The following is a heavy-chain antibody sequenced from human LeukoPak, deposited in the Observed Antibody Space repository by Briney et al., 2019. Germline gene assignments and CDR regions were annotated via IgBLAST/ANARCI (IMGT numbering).Heavy chain of an antibody. CDR3: ARANFLYCSSTTCLFDY. CDR1: GYTFTDYY. D-gene: IGHD2-2*01. CDR2: INPNDGDT. Sequence: ASVKVSSKASGYTFTDYYMHWVRQAPGQGVEWMGWINPNDGDTNYAQKFQGRVTMTRDTSSSTAHMEVSRLRSDDTAVYYCARANFLYCSSTTCLFDYWGQGTLVTVSS. V-gene: IGHV1-2*02. J-gene: IGHJ4*02.